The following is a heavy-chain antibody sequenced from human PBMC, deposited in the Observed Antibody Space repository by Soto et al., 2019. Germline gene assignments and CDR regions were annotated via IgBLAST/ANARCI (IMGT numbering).Heavy chain of an antibody. CDR1: GGSISSYY. CDR2: IYYSGST. Sequence: ETLSLTCTVSGGSISSYYWSWIRQPPGKGLEWIGYIYYSGSTNYNPSLKSRVTISVDTSKNQFSLKLSSVTAADTAVYYCARSKWLVNWFDPWGQGTLVTVSS. CDR3: ARSKWLVNWFDP. D-gene: IGHD5-18*01. V-gene: IGHV4-59*01. J-gene: IGHJ5*02.